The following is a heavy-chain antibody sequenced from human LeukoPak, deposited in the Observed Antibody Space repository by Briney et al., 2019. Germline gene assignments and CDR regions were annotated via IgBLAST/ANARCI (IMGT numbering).Heavy chain of an antibody. D-gene: IGHD3-9*01. CDR1: GGSISSYY. Sequence: SETLPLTCTVSGGSISSYYWSWIRQPPGKGLEWIGYIYYSGSTNYNPSLKSRVTISVDTSKNQFSLKLSSVTAADTAVYYCARGPANYDILTGYYHDAFDIWGQGTMVTVSS. J-gene: IGHJ3*02. CDR3: ARGPANYDILTGYYHDAFDI. V-gene: IGHV4-59*01. CDR2: IYYSGST.